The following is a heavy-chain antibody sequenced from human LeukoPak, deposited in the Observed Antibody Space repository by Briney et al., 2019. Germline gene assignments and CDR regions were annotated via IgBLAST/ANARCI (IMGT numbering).Heavy chain of an antibody. V-gene: IGHV4-4*02. CDR3: ARPIAGRHNWFDP. J-gene: IGHJ5*02. CDR2: IYHSGST. D-gene: IGHD6-13*01. CDR1: GGSISSSNW. Sequence: SGTLSLTCAVSGGSISSSNWWSWVRQPPGKGLEGIGEIYHSGSTNYNPSLKSRVTISVDKSKNQFSLKLSSVTAADTAVYYCARPIAGRHNWFDPWGQGTLVTVSS.